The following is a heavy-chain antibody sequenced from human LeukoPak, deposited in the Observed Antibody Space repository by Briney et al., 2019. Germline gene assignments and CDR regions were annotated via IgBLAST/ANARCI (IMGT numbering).Heavy chain of an antibody. J-gene: IGHJ3*02. CDR3: AKDKGYYYDSGGRQHPETLDAFDI. D-gene: IGHD3-22*01. V-gene: IGHV3-30-3*01. CDR1: GFTFSSYA. Sequence: PGRSLRLSCAASGFTFSSYAMHWVRQAPGKGLEWVAVISYDGSNKYYADSVKGRFTISRDNSKNTLYLQMNSLRAEDTALYYCAKDKGYYYDSGGRQHPETLDAFDIWGQGTMVTVSS. CDR2: ISYDGSNK.